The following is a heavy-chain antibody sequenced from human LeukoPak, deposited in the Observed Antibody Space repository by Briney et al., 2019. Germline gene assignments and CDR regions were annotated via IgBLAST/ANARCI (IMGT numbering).Heavy chain of an antibody. Sequence: GGSLRLSCAASGFTFSSYSMNWVRQAPGKGLEWVSFISSSSSNIYYADSVKGRFTISRDNAKNSLYLQMNSLIAEDTAVYYCARDRGGSYSAIDYWGQGTLVTVSS. CDR3: ARDRGGSYSAIDY. V-gene: IGHV3-48*04. CDR2: ISSSSSNI. J-gene: IGHJ4*02. D-gene: IGHD1-26*01. CDR1: GFTFSSYS.